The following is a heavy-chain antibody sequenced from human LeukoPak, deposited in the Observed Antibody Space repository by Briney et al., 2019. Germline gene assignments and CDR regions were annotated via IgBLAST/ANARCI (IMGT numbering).Heavy chain of an antibody. CDR2: TYYRSRWHL. Sequence: SQTLSLTCAISGDSVSSDSAAWSWIRQSPSRGLEWLGRTYYRSRWHLDYAVSVESRITITPDTSKNQFSLQLNSVTPEDTAVYYCAGGRYFDFYDYWGQGTLVTVSS. CDR1: GDSVSSDSAA. V-gene: IGHV6-1*01. D-gene: IGHD3-9*01. J-gene: IGHJ4*02. CDR3: AGGRYFDFYDY.